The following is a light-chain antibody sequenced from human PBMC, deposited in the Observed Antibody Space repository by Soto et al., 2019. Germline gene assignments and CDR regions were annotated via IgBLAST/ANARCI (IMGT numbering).Light chain of an antibody. J-gene: IGLJ2*01. Sequence: QSALTQPASVSGSPGQSITISCTGTSSDVGGYNYVSWYQQHPGKAPKLIIYDVTTRPSGVSNRFSGSKSGNTASLTISGLLAEDEAVYYCSSYTSNNSPVIFGGGTKLTVL. CDR2: DVT. V-gene: IGLV2-14*03. CDR1: SSDVGGYNY. CDR3: SSYTSNNSPVI.